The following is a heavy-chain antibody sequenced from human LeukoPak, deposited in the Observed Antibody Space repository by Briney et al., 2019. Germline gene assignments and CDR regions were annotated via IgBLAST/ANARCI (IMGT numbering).Heavy chain of an antibody. CDR3: ARVNGQQLAIDY. CDR2: IIPILGIA. V-gene: IGHV1-69*04. J-gene: IGHJ4*02. Sequence: SVKVSCKASGGTFSSYAISWVRQAPGQGLEWMGRIIPILGIANYAQKFQGRVTITADKSTSTAYMELSSLRSEDTAVYYCARVNGQQLAIDYWGQGTLVTVSS. D-gene: IGHD6-13*01. CDR1: GGTFSSYA.